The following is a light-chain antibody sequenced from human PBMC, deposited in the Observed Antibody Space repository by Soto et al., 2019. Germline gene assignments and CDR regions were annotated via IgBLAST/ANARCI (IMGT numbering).Light chain of an antibody. CDR3: QQYGSSPLT. CDR1: QSVSSSY. CDR2: GAS. V-gene: IGKV3-20*01. J-gene: IGKJ4*01. Sequence: EIVLTQSPGTLSLSPWERATLSCRASQSVSSSYLAWYQQKPGQAPRLLIYGASSRATGIPDRFSSSGSGTDFTLTISRLEPEDFAVYYCQQYGSSPLTFGGGTKVDIK.